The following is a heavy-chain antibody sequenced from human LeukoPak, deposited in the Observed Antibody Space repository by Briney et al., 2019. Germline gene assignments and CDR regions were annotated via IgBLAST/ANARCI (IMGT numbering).Heavy chain of an antibody. D-gene: IGHD6-19*01. J-gene: IGHJ4*02. V-gene: IGHV4-59*01. CDR3: ARAPNGGWYHWGSGYFDY. CDR1: GGSISSYY. Sequence: PSETLSLTCTVSGGSISSYYWSRIRQPPGKGLEWIGYIYYSGSTNYNPSLKSRVTISVDTSKNQFSLKLSSVTAADTAVYYCARAPNGGWYHWGSGYFDYWGQGTLVTVSS. CDR2: IYYSGST.